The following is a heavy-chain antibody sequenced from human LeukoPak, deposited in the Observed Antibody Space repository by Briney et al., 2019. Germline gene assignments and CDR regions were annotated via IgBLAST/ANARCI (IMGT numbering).Heavy chain of an antibody. V-gene: IGHV1-2*02. J-gene: IGHJ4*02. CDR2: INPNSGGT. Sequence: ASVEVSCKASGYTFTGYYMHWVRQAPGQGPEWMGWINPNSGGTNYAQKFQGRVTMTRDTSISTAYTELSRLRSDDTAVYYCARETPVVVVDYWGQGTLVTVSS. CDR3: ARETPVVVVDY. CDR1: GYTFTGYY. D-gene: IGHD2-15*01.